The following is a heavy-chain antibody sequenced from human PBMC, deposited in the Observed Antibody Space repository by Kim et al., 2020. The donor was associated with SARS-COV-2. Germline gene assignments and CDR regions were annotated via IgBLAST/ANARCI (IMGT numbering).Heavy chain of an antibody. Sequence: SETLSLTCTVSGGSISSSIYYWGWIRQPPGKGLEWIGSIYYSGSTYYNPSLKSRVTISVDTSKNQFSLKLSSVTAADTAVYYCGTMVRGVIPQFYYYGMDVWGQGTTVTGSS. CDR3: GTMVRGVIPQFYYYGMDV. CDR2: IYYSGST. D-gene: IGHD3-10*01. CDR1: GGSISSSIYY. J-gene: IGHJ6*02. V-gene: IGHV4-39*01.